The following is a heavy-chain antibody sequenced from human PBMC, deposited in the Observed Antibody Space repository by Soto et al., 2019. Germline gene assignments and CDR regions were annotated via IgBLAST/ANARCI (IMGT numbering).Heavy chain of an antibody. CDR3: ARGFQAVYAIGDFDY. Sequence: SVKVSCKSSGGTFSSYASSWVRQETGQGLEWMGGIIPIFGTANYAQKFQGRVTITADESTSTAYMELRSLRSDDTAVYYCARGFQAVYAIGDFDYWGQGTLVTVSS. V-gene: IGHV1-69*13. CDR1: GGTFSSYA. CDR2: IIPIFGTA. D-gene: IGHD2-8*01. J-gene: IGHJ4*02.